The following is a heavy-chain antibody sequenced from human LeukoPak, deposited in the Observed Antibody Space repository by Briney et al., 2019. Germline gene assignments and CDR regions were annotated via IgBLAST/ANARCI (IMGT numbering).Heavy chain of an antibody. CDR3: AGDSIFSDNNWFDP. V-gene: IGHV4-4*08. CDR1: GGSISSYY. Sequence: SETLSLTCTVSGGSISSYYWNWIRQPPGKGLEWIGYIYNSGSTNNNPSLKSRVTISVDTSKNQFSLKLSSVTAADTAVYYCAGDSIFSDNNWFDPWGQGTLVTVSS. CDR2: IYNSGST. D-gene: IGHD2-2*01. J-gene: IGHJ5*02.